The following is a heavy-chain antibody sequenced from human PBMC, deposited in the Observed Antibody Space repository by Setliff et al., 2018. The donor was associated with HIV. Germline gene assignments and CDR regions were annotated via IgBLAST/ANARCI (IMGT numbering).Heavy chain of an antibody. CDR2: IYSNGRT. CDR1: GGSITSGSYY. Sequence: SETLSLTCTVSGGSITSGSYYWSWIRQPAGKGLEWIGRIYSNGRTTHNPSLKSRVTISRDTSENQFSLRLSSVTAADTAVYYCARHYGYHYDTSGQRGLADWGQGTLVTVSS. D-gene: IGHD3-22*01. V-gene: IGHV4-61*02. J-gene: IGHJ4*02. CDR3: ARHYGYHYDTSGQRGLAD.